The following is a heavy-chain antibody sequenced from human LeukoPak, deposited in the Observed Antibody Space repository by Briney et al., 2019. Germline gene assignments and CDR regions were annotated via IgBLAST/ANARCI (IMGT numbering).Heavy chain of an antibody. J-gene: IGHJ5*02. CDR3: ARDTNGVSLFDP. CDR1: GYTLTSYY. V-gene: IGHV1-46*01. CDR2: INPSGGGT. Sequence: ASVKVSCKTSGYTLTSYYMHWVRQAPGQGLEWMGIINPSGGGTSYAQKFQGRVTMTRDTSTSTVYMELSSLRSEDTAVYYCARDTNGVSLFDPWRQGTLVTVSS. D-gene: IGHD2-8*01.